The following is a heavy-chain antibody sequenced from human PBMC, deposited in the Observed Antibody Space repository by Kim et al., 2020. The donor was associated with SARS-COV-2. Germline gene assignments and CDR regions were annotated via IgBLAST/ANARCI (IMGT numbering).Heavy chain of an antibody. CDR2: KT. D-gene: IGHD4-4*01. CDR3: ARDMNPTVYDY. Sequence: KTKYSQKFQGRVTITRATSANTAEMELSSLTSEDTAVYYCARDMNPTVYDYWGQGTLVTVSS. J-gene: IGHJ4*02. V-gene: IGHV1-3*01.